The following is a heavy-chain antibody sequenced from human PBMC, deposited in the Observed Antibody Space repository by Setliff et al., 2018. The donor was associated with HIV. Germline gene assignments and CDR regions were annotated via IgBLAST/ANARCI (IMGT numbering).Heavy chain of an antibody. D-gene: IGHD3-3*01. CDR2: INHSGST. V-gene: IGHV4-34*01. Sequence: SETLSLTCAVYGGSFSSYFWNWIRQPPGKGLEWIGEINHSGSTNYNPSLKSRVTISVDTSKNQFSLRLSSVAAGDTAVYYCARSIVPVASGYYYFEYWGQGTLVTVSS. CDR1: GGSFSSYF. J-gene: IGHJ4*02. CDR3: ARSIVPVASGYYYFEY.